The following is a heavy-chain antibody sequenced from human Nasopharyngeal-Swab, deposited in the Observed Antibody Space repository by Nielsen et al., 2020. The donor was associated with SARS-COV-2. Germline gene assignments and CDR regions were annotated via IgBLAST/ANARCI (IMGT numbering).Heavy chain of an antibody. CDR2: ISGSGGST. D-gene: IGHD5-18*01. J-gene: IGHJ4*02. CDR3: AEDTAMVICKGY. CDR1: GFTFSSYA. Sequence: GGSLRLSCAASGFTFSSYAMSWVRQAPGKGLEWVSAISGSGGSTYYADSAKGRFTISRDNSKNTLYLQMNSLRAEDTAVYYCAEDTAMVICKGYWGQGTLVTVSS. V-gene: IGHV3-23*01.